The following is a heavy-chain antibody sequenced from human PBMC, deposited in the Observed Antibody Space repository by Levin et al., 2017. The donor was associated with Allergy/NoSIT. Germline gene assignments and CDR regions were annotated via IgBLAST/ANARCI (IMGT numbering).Heavy chain of an antibody. D-gene: IGHD3-22*01. CDR2: IKTKPNNYAT. CDR1: GFTFSDYP. J-gene: IGHJ4*02. V-gene: IGHV3-73*01. CDR3: TRPQGDSSAAGSDY. Sequence: ASVKVSCVASGFTFSDYPIHWVRQASGKGLEWVGRIKTKPNNYATGYAASVTGRFTIPRDDSKNTAYLQMNSLQIEDTALYYCTRPQGDSSAAGSDYWGQGTLVTVSS.